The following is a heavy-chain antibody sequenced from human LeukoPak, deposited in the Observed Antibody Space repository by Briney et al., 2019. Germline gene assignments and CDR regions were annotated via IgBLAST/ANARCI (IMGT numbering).Heavy chain of an antibody. CDR2: IDYSGGS. V-gene: IGHV4-39*01. D-gene: IGHD3-9*01. J-gene: IGHJ5*02. CDR3: ARRGGDDILTGYYVESWFDP. CDR1: GGSISSGSYS. Sequence: PSETLSLTCSLSGGSISSGSYSWVSVRQPPGKGLEWIGTIDYSGGSSYKLSLRSRVTISVDTPKNQFSLKVTSVTAADTAVYYCARRGGDDILTGYYVESWFDPWGQGTLVTVSS.